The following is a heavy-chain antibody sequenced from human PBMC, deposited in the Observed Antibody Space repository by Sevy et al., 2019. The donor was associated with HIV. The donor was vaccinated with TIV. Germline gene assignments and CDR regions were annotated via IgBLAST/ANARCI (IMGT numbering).Heavy chain of an antibody. J-gene: IGHJ4*02. CDR1: GFTFSNYA. Sequence: GGSLRLSCAASGFTFSNYAMSWVRQAPGKGLEWVSGISGSAGTTKYADSVKGRFTISRDNSKNTLFLQMNSLRAEDTAVYYCARGYSSSPSTWCDYWGQGTLVTVSS. V-gene: IGHV3-23*01. D-gene: IGHD6-6*01. CDR2: ISGSAGTT. CDR3: ARGYSSSPSTWCDY.